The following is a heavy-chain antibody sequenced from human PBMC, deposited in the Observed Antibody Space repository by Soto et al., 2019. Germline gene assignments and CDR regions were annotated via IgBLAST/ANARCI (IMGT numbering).Heavy chain of an antibody. Sequence: PSETLSFTCTVSGASISSVDHYWSWIRQPPGKGLEWIGYIYYSGRADHNPSLKSRVAISIDTSKNRFSLRLSSVTAADTAVYYCARVGGNEDFDTWGQGTLVTVSS. CDR1: GASISSVDHY. D-gene: IGHD2-15*01. J-gene: IGHJ4*02. CDR2: IYYSGRA. CDR3: ARVGGNEDFDT. V-gene: IGHV4-30-4*01.